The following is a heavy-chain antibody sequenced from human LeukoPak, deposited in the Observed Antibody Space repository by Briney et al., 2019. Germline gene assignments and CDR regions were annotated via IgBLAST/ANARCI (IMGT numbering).Heavy chain of an antibody. V-gene: IGHV3-66*01. Sequence: GGSLRLSCAASGFTVSSNYMSWVRQAPGKGLEWVSVIYSGGSTYYADSVKGRFTISRDNSKNTLYLQMNSLRAEDTAVHYCAREVITMVRGVILSYFDYWGQGTLVTVSS. D-gene: IGHD3-10*01. J-gene: IGHJ4*02. CDR1: GFTVSSNY. CDR2: IYSGGST. CDR3: AREVITMVRGVILSYFDY.